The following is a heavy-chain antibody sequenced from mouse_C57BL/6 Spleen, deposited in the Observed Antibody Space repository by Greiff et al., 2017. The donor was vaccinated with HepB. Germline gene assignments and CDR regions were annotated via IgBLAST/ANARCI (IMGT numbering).Heavy chain of an antibody. V-gene: IGHV8-12*01. CDR1: GFSLSTSGMG. Sequence: QVTLKESGPGILQSSQTLSLTCSFSGFSLSTSGMGVSWIRQPSGKGLEWLAHIYWDDDKRYNPSLKSRLTISKDTSRNQVFLKITSVDTADTATYYCARSDYYGIRGAWFAYWGQGTLVTVSA. CDR2: IYWDDDK. CDR3: ARSDYYGIRGAWFAY. D-gene: IGHD1-1*01. J-gene: IGHJ3*01.